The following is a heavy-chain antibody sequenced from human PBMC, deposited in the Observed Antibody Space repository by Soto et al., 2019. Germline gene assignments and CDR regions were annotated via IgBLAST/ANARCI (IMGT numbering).Heavy chain of an antibody. J-gene: IGHJ4*02. CDR3: AKSSSSWPYYFDY. Sequence: PGGSLRLSCAASGFTFSSYGMHWVRQAPGKGLEWVAVISYDGSNKYYADSVKGRFTISRDNSKNTLYLQMNSLRAEDTAVYYCAKSSSSWPYYFDYWGQGTLVTVSS. D-gene: IGHD6-13*01. CDR1: GFTFSSYG. V-gene: IGHV3-30*18. CDR2: ISYDGSNK.